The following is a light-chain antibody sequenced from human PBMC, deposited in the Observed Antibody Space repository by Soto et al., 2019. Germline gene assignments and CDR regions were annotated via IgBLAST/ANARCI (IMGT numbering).Light chain of an antibody. Sequence: QSVLTQSPSVSAAPGQKVTISCSGSSSNIGNNYVSWYQQLPGTAPKLLIYENNKRPSGIPDRFSGSKSGTSATLGITGLQTGDEADYYCGAWDSNMRAFVFGTGTKLTVL. V-gene: IGLV1-51*02. CDR3: GAWDSNMRAFV. J-gene: IGLJ1*01. CDR1: SSNIGNNY. CDR2: ENN.